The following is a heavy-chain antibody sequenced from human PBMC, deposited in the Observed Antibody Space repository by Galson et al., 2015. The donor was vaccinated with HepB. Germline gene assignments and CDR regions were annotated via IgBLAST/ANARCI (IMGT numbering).Heavy chain of an antibody. Sequence: SLRLSCAASGFTFSSYWMSWVRQAPGKGLEWVANIKQDGSEKYYVDSVKGRFTISRDNAKNSLYLQMNSLRAEDTAVYYCARGLGSGSPNYYYYYGMDVWGQGTTVTVSS. CDR2: IKQDGSEK. J-gene: IGHJ6*02. CDR3: ARGLGSGSPNYYYYYGMDV. D-gene: IGHD3-10*01. CDR1: GFTFSSYW. V-gene: IGHV3-7*03.